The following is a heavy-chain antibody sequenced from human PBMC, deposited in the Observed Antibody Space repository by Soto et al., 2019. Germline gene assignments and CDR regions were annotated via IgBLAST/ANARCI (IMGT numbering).Heavy chain of an antibody. CDR2: IYSGGST. V-gene: IGHV3-66*01. D-gene: IGHD3-22*01. J-gene: IGHJ4*02. CDR1: GFTVSSNY. Sequence: GGSLRLSCAASGFTVSSNYMSWVRQAPGKGLEWVSVIYSGGSTYYADSVKGRFTISRHNSKNTLYLQMNSLRAEDTAVYYCARGAQNCYDSSGYVDYWGQGTLVTVSS. CDR3: ARGAQNCYDSSGYVDY.